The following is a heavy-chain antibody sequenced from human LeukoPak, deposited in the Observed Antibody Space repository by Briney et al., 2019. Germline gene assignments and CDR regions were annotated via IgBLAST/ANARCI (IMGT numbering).Heavy chain of an antibody. CDR1: GFTFSNYA. CDR3: ARDASGSYLFDY. J-gene: IGHJ4*02. Sequence: GGSLRLSCAASGFTFSNYAMSWVRQAPGKGLEWVSAISGSGGNTYYADSVKGRFTISRDNSKNTVFLQMKSLRAEDTAVYYCARDASGSYLFDYWGQGTLVTVPS. V-gene: IGHV3-23*01. CDR2: ISGSGGNT. D-gene: IGHD1-26*01.